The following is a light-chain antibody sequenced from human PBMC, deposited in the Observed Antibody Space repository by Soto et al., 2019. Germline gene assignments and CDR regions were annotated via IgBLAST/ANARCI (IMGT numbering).Light chain of an antibody. CDR3: QQYGSSPRT. J-gene: IGKJ1*01. V-gene: IGKV3-20*01. CDR2: GAS. CDR1: QSVSSSF. Sequence: EIVLTQSPGTLSLSPGERATLSCRASQSVSSSFLAWHQQKPGQAPRLLIYGASSRATGIPDRFSGSGSGTDVTLTIIGREPEDFAVYYCQQYGSSPRTFCQGTKVEFK.